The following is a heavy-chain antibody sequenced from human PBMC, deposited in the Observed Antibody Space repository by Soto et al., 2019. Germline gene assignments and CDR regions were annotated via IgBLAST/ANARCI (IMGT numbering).Heavy chain of an antibody. CDR2: IWYDGSNK. Sequence: QVQLVESGGGVVQPGRSLRLSCAASGFTFSNYGMHWVRQAPGKGLEWVAIIWYDGSNKDYADSVKGRFTVSRDNAKNTLYLQMNSLRAEDTAVYYCARDDGYLGWGQGTRVTVSS. CDR1: GFTFSNYG. V-gene: IGHV3-33*01. CDR3: ARDDGYLG. J-gene: IGHJ4*02. D-gene: IGHD5-12*01.